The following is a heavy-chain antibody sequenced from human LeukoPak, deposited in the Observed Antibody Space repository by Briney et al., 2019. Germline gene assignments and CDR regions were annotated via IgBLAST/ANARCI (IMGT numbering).Heavy chain of an antibody. V-gene: IGHV3-30*04. D-gene: IGHD6-13*01. Sequence: GRSLRLSCAASGFTFSGYPMHWVRQAPGKGLDWVAIISDDGGRKFYADSVKGRFTVSRDNAKNSLYLQMNSLRAEDTAVYFWASQYTSSRIFDDWGQGTLVTVSS. CDR1: GFTFSGYP. CDR3: ASQYTSSRIFDD. J-gene: IGHJ4*02. CDR2: ISDDGGRK.